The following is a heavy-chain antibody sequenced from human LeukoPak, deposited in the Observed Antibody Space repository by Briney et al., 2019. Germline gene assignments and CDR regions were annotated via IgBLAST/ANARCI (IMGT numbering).Heavy chain of an antibody. J-gene: IGHJ4*02. Sequence: SETLSLTCTVSGGSISSYYWSWIRQPPGKGLEWTGYIYYSGSTNYNPSLNSRVTISVDTSKNQFSLRLSSVTAADTAIYYCARAVSGRFDYWGQGTLVTVSS. CDR3: ARAVSGRFDY. D-gene: IGHD6-19*01. V-gene: IGHV4-59*08. CDR1: GGSISSYY. CDR2: IYYSGST.